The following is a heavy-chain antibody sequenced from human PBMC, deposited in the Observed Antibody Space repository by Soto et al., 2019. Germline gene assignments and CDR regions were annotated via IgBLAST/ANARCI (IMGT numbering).Heavy chain of an antibody. J-gene: IGHJ4*02. V-gene: IGHV4-34*01. Sequence: SETLSLTCAVYGGSFSGSYWSWIRQPPGKGLEWIGEINPSGSTNYNPSLKSRVTISVDTSKNQFSLKLSSVTAADTAVYYCAGGRPGYSSSWYNYWGQGALVTVSS. CDR1: GGSFSGSY. CDR2: INPSGST. D-gene: IGHD6-13*01. CDR3: AGGRPGYSSSWYNY.